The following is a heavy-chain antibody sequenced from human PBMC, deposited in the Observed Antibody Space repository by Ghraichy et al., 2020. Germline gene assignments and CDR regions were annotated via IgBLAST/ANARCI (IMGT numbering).Heavy chain of an antibody. CDR1: GYSISSGYY. D-gene: IGHD3-10*01. CDR3: ARRGDQIDY. J-gene: IGHJ4*02. Sequence: DTLSLTCAVSGYSISSGYYWGWIRQPPGKGLEWIGRIYHSGSTYYNPSLKSRVTISVDTSKNQFSLKLSSVTAADTAVYYCARRGDQIDYWGQGTLVTVSS. CDR2: IYHSGST. V-gene: IGHV4-38-2*01.